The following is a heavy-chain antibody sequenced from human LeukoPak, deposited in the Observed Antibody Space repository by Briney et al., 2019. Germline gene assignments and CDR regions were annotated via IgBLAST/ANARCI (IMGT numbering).Heavy chain of an antibody. CDR2: IYTSGST. D-gene: IGHD6-13*01. CDR1: GGSISSYY. J-gene: IGHJ6*03. CDR3: ARLGAAASPRYYYYMDV. Sequence: PSETLSLTCTVSGGSISSYYWSWIRQPPGKGLEWIGYIYTSGSTNYNPSLKSRVTISVDTSKNQFSLKLSPVTAADTAVYYCARLGAAASPRYYYYMDVWGKGTTVTVSS. V-gene: IGHV4-4*09.